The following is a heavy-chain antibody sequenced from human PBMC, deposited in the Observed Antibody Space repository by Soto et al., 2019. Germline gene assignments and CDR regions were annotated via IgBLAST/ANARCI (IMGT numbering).Heavy chain of an antibody. CDR1: GFTFSSYG. D-gene: IGHD2-15*01. CDR3: ARVLVTTPWYFDL. J-gene: IGHJ2*01. V-gene: IGHV3-33*01. Sequence: GGSLRLSCAASGFTFSSYGVHWVRQAPGKGLEWVAVIWYDGSNKYYADSVKGRFTISRDNSKNTLYLQMNSLRAEDTAVYYCARVLVTTPWYFDLWGRGTLVTVSS. CDR2: IWYDGSNK.